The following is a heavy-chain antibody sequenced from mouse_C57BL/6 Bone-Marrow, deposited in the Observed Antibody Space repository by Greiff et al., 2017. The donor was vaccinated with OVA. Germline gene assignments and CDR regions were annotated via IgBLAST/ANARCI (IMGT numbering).Heavy chain of an antibody. J-gene: IGHJ2*01. D-gene: IGHD1-1*01. CDR2: INPSSGYT. V-gene: IGHV1-4*01. CDR3: ANIYYYARRYYFDY. CDR1: GYTFTSYT. Sequence: QVQLQQSGAELARPGASVKMSCKASGYTFTSYTMHWVKQRPGQGLEWIGYINPSSGYTKYNQKFKDKATLTADKSSSTAYMQLSSLTSEDSAVYYCANIYYYARRYYFDYWGQGTTLTVSS.